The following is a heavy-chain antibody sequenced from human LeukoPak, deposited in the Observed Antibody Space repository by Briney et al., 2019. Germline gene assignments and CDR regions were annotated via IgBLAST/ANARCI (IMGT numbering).Heavy chain of an antibody. D-gene: IGHD3/OR15-3a*01. V-gene: IGHV3-11*04. J-gene: IGHJ6*02. CDR3: ARSTESWTNYYGMEV. CDR2: ISSSCSTI. Sequence: GGSLRLSCAASGFTFSDYYMSWARQAPGRALVWGSYISSSCSTIYYPDSLKTRFAISRDNSKNSLSLELQTKRAEDTAVYYCARSTESWTNYYGMEVWGPGTTVTVSS. CDR1: GFTFSDYY.